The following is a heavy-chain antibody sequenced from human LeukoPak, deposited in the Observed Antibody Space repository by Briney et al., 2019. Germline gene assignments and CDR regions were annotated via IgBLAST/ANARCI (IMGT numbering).Heavy chain of an antibody. D-gene: IGHD6-13*01. CDR1: GFTFDDYA. CDR2: ISGNSGSI. V-gene: IGHV3-9*01. Sequence: GRSLRLSCAASGFTFDDYAMHWVRQAPGKGLECVSGISGNSGSIGYADSVNGRLTISTENANNSLYLQMNSLRAEDTALYYCAKDRIVAAGIGRYFDYWGKGTLVTVSS. J-gene: IGHJ4*02. CDR3: AKDRIVAAGIGRYFDY.